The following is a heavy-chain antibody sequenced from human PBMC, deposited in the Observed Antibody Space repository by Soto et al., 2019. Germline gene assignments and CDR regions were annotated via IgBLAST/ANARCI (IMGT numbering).Heavy chain of an antibody. J-gene: IGHJ4*02. CDR1: GFTFSDYA. CDR3: ARETGSYRRFDY. D-gene: IGHD1-26*01. Sequence: GGSLRLSCAASGFTFSDYAMSWVRQAPGKGLEWVSAISGGGGTTYYADSVKGRFTISRDNSKNTLFLQRNSLRADDTAVYYCARETGSYRRFDYWGQGTLVTVSS. V-gene: IGHV3-23*01. CDR2: ISGGGGTT.